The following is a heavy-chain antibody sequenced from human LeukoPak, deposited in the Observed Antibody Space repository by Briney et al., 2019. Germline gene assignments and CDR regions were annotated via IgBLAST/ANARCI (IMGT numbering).Heavy chain of an antibody. CDR1: GYTFTSYD. D-gene: IGHD3-22*01. J-gene: IGHJ4*02. Sequence: ASVKVSCKASGYTFTSYDINWVRRATGQGLEWMGWMSPNSGNTGCAQKFQGRVTMTRNTSISTAYMELSSLRSEDTAVYYCARGPHNYYDSSPLGFWGQGTLVTVSS. CDR3: ARGPHNYYDSSPLGF. V-gene: IGHV1-8*01. CDR2: MSPNSGNT.